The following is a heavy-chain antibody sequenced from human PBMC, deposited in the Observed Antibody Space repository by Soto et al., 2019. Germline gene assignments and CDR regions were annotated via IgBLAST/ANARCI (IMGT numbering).Heavy chain of an antibody. Sequence: GGSLRLSCEASGFTFSSYWMSWVRQAPGKGLEWVANINQDGSEKYYEDSVKGRFTISRDNAKNSLYLQMNSLRAEDTAVYHCANERGDGASDYWGQGTLVTVSS. CDR1: GFTFSSYW. CDR3: ANERGDGASDY. J-gene: IGHJ4*02. D-gene: IGHD2-21*02. CDR2: INQDGSEK. V-gene: IGHV3-7*01.